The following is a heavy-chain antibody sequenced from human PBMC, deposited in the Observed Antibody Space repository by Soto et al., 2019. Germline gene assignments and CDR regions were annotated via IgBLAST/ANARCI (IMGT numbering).Heavy chain of an antibody. Sequence: ASVKVSCKASEYSFTGRYLHWVRQAPGQGLEWMGWIDPKSGDTNYAQKFQDRVTMTRDTSISTAYMDLSRLRSDDTAVYYCARDYDKSGYDYFDPWGQGTLVTVSS. V-gene: IGHV1-2*02. CDR3: ARDYDKSGYDYFDP. CDR2: IDPKSGDT. J-gene: IGHJ5*02. D-gene: IGHD3-22*01. CDR1: EYSFTGRY.